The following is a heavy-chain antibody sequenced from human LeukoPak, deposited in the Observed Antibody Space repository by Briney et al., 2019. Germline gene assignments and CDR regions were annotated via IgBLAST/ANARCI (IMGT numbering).Heavy chain of an antibody. CDR2: IRGSGGST. J-gene: IGHJ4*02. V-gene: IGHV3-23*01. CDR1: GFTFSSYA. Sequence: GGSLRLSCAASGFTFSSYAMSWVRQAPGKGLEWVSAIRGSGGSTYYADSVKGRFTISRDNAKNSLYLQMNSLRAEDTAVYYCARDRLGSDGWGQGTLVTVSS. CDR3: ARDRLGSDG. D-gene: IGHD2-2*03.